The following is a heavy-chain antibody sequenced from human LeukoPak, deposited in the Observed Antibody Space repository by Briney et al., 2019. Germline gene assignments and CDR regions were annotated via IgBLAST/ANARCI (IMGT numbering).Heavy chain of an antibody. CDR3: GRFGDEAGIDY. J-gene: IGHJ4*02. CDR2: IKPSGTET. D-gene: IGHD3-10*01. V-gene: IGHV3-7*01. CDR1: GFTFSTYW. Sequence: GGSLRLSCAASGFTFSTYWMTWVRQAPGKGLEWVANIKPSGTETYYGDPVKGRFTNSRDNAKNLLYLQMSSLRAEDTAVYSCGRFGDEAGIDYWGQGTLVTVSS.